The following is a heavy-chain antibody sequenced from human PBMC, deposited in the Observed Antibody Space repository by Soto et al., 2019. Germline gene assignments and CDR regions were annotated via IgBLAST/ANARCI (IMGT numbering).Heavy chain of an antibody. CDR1: GGTFSSYT. J-gene: IGHJ4*02. CDR2: LIAYIVNI. CDR3: ARDFRYYYDSSGGSCYPTGLPGY. Sequence: ASVKVSCKASGGTFSSYTISWVRQAPGQGLERMGRLIAYIVNINYAQKLQGRVTMTTDTSTSTAYMELRSLRSDDTAVYYCARDFRYYYDSSGGSCYPTGLPGYWGQGTLVTVSS. D-gene: IGHD3-22*01. V-gene: IGHV1-18*01.